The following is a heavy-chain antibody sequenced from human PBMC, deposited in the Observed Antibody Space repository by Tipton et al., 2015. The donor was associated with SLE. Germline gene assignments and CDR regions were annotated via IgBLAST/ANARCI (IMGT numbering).Heavy chain of an antibody. Sequence: GSLRLSCAASGFSFSTYSMNWVRQAPGKGLEWVSGIKWNGGSTGYADSVKGRFTISRDNAKNSLYLQMNSLRAEDTAVYYCSRGSFGLSTAYPPYYYYGMDVWGQGTTVAVSS. CDR3: SRGSFGLSTAYPPYYYYGMDV. J-gene: IGHJ6*02. CDR1: GFSFSTYS. D-gene: IGHD3-9*01. CDR2: IKWNGGST. V-gene: IGHV3-20*04.